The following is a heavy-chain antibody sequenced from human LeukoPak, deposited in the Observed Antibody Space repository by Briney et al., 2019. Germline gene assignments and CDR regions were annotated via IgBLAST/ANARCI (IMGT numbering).Heavy chain of an antibody. J-gene: IGHJ4*02. CDR2: VSGSGHST. V-gene: IGHV3-23*01. CDR3: ARATACCSAAQNY. D-gene: IGHD6-13*01. CDR1: GFTFSIYA. Sequence: GGSLRLSCAASGFTFSIYAMSWVRQAPGKGLEWVSTVSGSGHSTFYADSVKGRFTISRDNSKNTLYLQMSSLRAEDTAVYYCARATACCSAAQNYWGQGILVTVSS.